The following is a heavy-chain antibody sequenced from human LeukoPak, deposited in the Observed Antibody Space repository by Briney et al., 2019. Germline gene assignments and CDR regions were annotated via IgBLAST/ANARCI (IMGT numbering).Heavy chain of an antibody. CDR2: IDSDDGST. V-gene: IGHV3-74*01. Sequence: GGSLRLSCAASGFTFSRDWMHWVRQVPGKGLVWVSRIDSDDGSTSYADSVRGRFTISRDNAKKTLYLQMNSLRVEDTAVYYCLVILTEPTSPSPDGLDIWGLGTMVTVSS. J-gene: IGHJ3*02. CDR1: GFTFSRDW. CDR3: LVILTEPTSPSPDGLDI. D-gene: IGHD2-15*01.